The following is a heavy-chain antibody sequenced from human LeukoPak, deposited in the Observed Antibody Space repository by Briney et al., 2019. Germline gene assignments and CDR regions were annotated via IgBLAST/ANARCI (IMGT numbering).Heavy chain of an antibody. CDR1: GGSIGRSSYY. J-gene: IGHJ3*02. Sequence: SETLSLTCTVSGGSIGRSSYYWGWIRQPPVKGLEWIGNIYYSGSTNYNPSLKSRVTMSVDTSKNQFSLKLSSVTAADTAVYYCARVVRGVVDAFDIWGQGTMVTVSS. D-gene: IGHD3-10*01. V-gene: IGHV4-39*07. CDR3: ARVVRGVVDAFDI. CDR2: IYYSGST.